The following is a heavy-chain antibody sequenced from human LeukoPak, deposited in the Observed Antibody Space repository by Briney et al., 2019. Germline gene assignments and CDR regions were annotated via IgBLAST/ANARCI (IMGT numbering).Heavy chain of an antibody. V-gene: IGHV3-49*04. CDR3: VRGGDYGDPIDH. Sequence: PGGSLRLSCTASGFTFGEYTLSWVRQAPGKGLEWVGFIRSKIYGETREYAASVEDRFTISRDDSKSLAYLQMNTLKIEDTAVYYCVRGGDYGDPIDHWGQGTLVTVSS. J-gene: IGHJ4*02. D-gene: IGHD4-17*01. CDR1: GFTFGEYT. CDR2: IRSKIYGETR.